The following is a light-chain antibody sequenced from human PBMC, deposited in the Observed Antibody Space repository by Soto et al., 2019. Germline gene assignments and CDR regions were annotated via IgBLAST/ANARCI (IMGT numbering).Light chain of an antibody. CDR2: GAS. CDR1: QTINNN. Sequence: EIVLTQSPGTLSLSPGERATLSCRASQTINNNVAWYQLKDGQVPRLVIYGASTRATDIPARFSGSGSGTEFTLTISSLQSEDFAVYYCQQYNSWPPITFGQGTRLEIK. J-gene: IGKJ5*01. V-gene: IGKV3-15*01. CDR3: QQYNSWPPIT.